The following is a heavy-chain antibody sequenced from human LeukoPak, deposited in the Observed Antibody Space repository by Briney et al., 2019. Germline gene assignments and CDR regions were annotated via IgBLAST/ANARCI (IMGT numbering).Heavy chain of an antibody. CDR2: ISYDGSNK. V-gene: IGHV3-30*18. CDR1: GFTFSSYG. CDR3: AKAEGGYYYYGMDV. J-gene: IGHJ6*02. Sequence: GGSLRLSCAASGFTFSSYGMHWVRQAPGKGLEWVAVISYDGSNKYYADSVQGRFTISRDNSKNTLYLQMDSLRAEDTAVYYCAKAEGGYYYYGMDVWGQGTTVTVSS. D-gene: IGHD1-14*01.